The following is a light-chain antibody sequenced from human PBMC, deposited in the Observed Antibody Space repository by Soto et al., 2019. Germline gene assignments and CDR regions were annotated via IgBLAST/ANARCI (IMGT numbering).Light chain of an antibody. Sequence: QSVLTQAPSVYGAPGQRVTISCTGSSSDIGAGSEVHWYQQLPGTAPRLLIYANSNRPSGVPDRFSGSKSGTSASLAITGLQPEDEADYYCQSYGSDLSAQSAHVFGTVSKVTVL. CDR2: ANS. J-gene: IGLJ1*01. V-gene: IGLV1-40*01. CDR3: QSYGSDLSAQSAHV. CDR1: SSDIGAGSE.